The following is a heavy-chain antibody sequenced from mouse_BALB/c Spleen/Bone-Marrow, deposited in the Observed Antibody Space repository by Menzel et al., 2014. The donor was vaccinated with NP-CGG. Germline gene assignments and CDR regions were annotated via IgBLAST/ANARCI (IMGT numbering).Heavy chain of an antibody. CDR3: TRSGHHYFTVAF. J-gene: IGHJ3*01. CDR2: INPSNGGS. D-gene: IGHD1-2*01. Sequence: VQLQQSGAELVKPGASVKLSCKASGYTFTTYYIYWVKQRPGQGLEWIGGINPSNGGSSFNEKFKNKATLIVDESSTTVYMQLSSLTSEDSAVYFCTRSGHHYFTVAFWGQGTPVTGSA. V-gene: IGHV1S81*02. CDR1: GYTFTTYY.